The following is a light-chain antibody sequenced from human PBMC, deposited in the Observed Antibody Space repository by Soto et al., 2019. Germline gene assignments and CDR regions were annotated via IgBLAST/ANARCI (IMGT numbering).Light chain of an antibody. CDR1: QSVSSSF. J-gene: IGKJ1*01. V-gene: IGKV3-20*01. CDR3: QQYGTSPWT. CDR2: GAS. Sequence: EIVLTQSPGTLALSPGHRATLSFRASQSVSSSFLAWYQQKRGQAPRVXSYGASTRATGIPHRFSGSGSGTDFALTISRLEPEDFDVYYCQQYGTSPWTFGQGTKVDI.